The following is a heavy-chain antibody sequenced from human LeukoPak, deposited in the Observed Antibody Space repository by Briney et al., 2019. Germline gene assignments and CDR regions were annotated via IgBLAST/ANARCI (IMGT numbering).Heavy chain of an antibody. J-gene: IGHJ4*02. D-gene: IGHD6-13*01. CDR3: ARERGAGLSSSWVDY. CDR1: GFTFSSYS. CDR2: ISSSSSYI. V-gene: IGHV3-21*01. Sequence: GGSLRLSCAASGFTFSSYSMNWVRQAPGKGLEWVSSISSSSSYIYYADPVKGRFTISRDNAKNSLYLQMNSLRAEDTAVYYCARERGAGLSSSWVDYWGQGTLVTVSS.